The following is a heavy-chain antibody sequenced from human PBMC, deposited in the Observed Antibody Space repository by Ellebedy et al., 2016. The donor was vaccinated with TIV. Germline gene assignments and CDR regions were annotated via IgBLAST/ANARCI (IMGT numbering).Heavy chain of an antibody. V-gene: IGHV3-30*03. CDR2: VSYGRNDE. CDR1: GFTFRSYW. CDR3: ARDQWSFGDHYYYGMDV. Sequence: PGGSLRLSCVASGFTFRSYWMSRVRQAPGKGLEWVSLVSYGRNDEYYADSVMGRFNISRDNSKSTLYLQMNSRGPEDTAIYYCARDQWSFGDHYYYGMDVWGQGTMVTVSS. J-gene: IGHJ6*02. D-gene: IGHD2-21*02.